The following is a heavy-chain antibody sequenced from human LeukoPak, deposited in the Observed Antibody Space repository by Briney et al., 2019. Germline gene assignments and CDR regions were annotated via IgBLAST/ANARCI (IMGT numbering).Heavy chain of an antibody. Sequence: SETLSLTCTVSGGSISSSSYYWGWIRQPPGKGLEWIGSIYYSGSTYYNPSLKSRVTMSVDTSKNQFSLNLRSVTAADTAVYYCARDGGYCSGVTCYNHYYYMDVWGKGTTVTISS. CDR2: IYYSGST. CDR1: GGSISSSSYY. V-gene: IGHV4-39*07. J-gene: IGHJ6*03. CDR3: ARDGGYCSGVTCYNHYYYMDV. D-gene: IGHD2-15*01.